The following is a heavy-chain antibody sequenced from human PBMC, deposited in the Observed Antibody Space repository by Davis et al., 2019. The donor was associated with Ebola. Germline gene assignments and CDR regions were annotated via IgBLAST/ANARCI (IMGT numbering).Heavy chain of an antibody. V-gene: IGHV3-30-3*01. CDR3: ARSGGPAAGTPPRDYYYMDV. D-gene: IGHD6-13*01. Sequence: PGGSLRLSCAASGFTFSSYAMHWVRQAPGKGLEWVAVISYDGSNKYYADSVKGRFTIFRDNSKNTLYLQMNSLRAEDTAVYYCARSGGPAAGTPPRDYYYMDVWGKGTTVTVSS. CDR1: GFTFSSYA. J-gene: IGHJ6*03. CDR2: ISYDGSNK.